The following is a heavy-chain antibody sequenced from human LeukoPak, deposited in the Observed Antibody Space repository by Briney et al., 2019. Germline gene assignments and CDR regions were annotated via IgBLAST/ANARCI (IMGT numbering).Heavy chain of an antibody. V-gene: IGHV3-11*01. Sequence: GGSLRLSCAASGFTFSDYYMSWIRQAPGKGLEWVSYISSSGSTIYYADSVKGRFTISRDNAKSSLYLQMNSLRAEDTAVYYCARRIQLWALDYWGQGTLVTVSS. D-gene: IGHD5-18*01. CDR2: ISSSGSTI. CDR1: GFTFSDYY. J-gene: IGHJ4*02. CDR3: ARRIQLWALDY.